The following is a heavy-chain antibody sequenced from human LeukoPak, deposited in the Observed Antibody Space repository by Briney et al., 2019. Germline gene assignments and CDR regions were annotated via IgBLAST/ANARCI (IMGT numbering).Heavy chain of an antibody. V-gene: IGHV3-74*01. CDR1: GFTFSSYW. J-gene: IGHJ6*02. D-gene: IGHD3-3*01. Sequence: GGSLRLSCAASGFTFSSYWMHWVRQAPGKGLVWVSRINSDGSSTSYADSVKGRFTISRDNAKNTLYLQMNSLRAGDTAVYYCAREGPDYDFWSGAFVYYYGMDVWGQGTTVTVSS. CDR3: AREGPDYDFWSGAFVYYYGMDV. CDR2: INSDGSST.